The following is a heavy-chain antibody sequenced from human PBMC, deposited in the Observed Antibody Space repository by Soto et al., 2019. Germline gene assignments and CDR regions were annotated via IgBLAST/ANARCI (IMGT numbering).Heavy chain of an antibody. CDR2: IIPILGIA. CDR1: GGTFSSYT. D-gene: IGHD4-17*01. Sequence: QVQLVQSGAEVKKPGSSVKVSCKASGGTFSSYTISWVRQAPGQGLEWMGRIIPILGIANYAQKFQGRVTITADKSTSTAYMELSSLRSEDTAVYYCVSTMTTVTRDVDYWGQGTLVTVSS. V-gene: IGHV1-69*02. J-gene: IGHJ4*02. CDR3: VSTMTTVTRDVDY.